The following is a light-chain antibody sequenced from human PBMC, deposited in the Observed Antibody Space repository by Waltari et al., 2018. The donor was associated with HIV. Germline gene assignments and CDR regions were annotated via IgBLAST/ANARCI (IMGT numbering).Light chain of an antibody. V-gene: IGLV2-23*02. CDR3: CSYAGGSAFYV. CDR1: RSDVGNYDL. Sequence: QSALTQPAPVSGWPGKSITLACTGTRSDVGNYDLVSRNQHLQGKAPKLMIYEVSKRPSGVSNRFSGSKSGNTASLTISGLQAEDEGDYYCCSYAGGSAFYVFGTGTKVTVL. CDR2: EVS. J-gene: IGLJ1*01.